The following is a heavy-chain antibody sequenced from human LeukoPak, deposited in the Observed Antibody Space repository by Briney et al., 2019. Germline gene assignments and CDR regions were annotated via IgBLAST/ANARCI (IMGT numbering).Heavy chain of an antibody. D-gene: IGHD4-17*01. CDR2: ISWNSGSI. J-gene: IGHJ3*02. CDR3: AKDLLPGYGDYLRSDAFDI. Sequence: GGSLRLSCAASGFTFDDYAMHWVRQAPGKGLEWVSGISWNSGSIGYADSVKGRFTISRDNAKNTLYLQMNSLRAEDTAVYYCAKDLLPGYGDYLRSDAFDIWGQGTMVTVSS. CDR1: GFTFDDYA. V-gene: IGHV3-9*01.